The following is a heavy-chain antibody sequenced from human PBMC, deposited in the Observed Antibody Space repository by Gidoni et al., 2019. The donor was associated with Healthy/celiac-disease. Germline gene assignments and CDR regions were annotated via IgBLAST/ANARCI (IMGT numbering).Heavy chain of an antibody. D-gene: IGHD3-3*01. CDR2: IWYDGSNK. J-gene: IGHJ4*02. Sequence: QVQLVESGGGVVQPGRSLRLSCAASGFTFSSYGMHWVRQAPGKGLEWVAVIWYDGSNKYYADSVKGRFTISRDNSKNTLYLQMNSLRAEDTAVYYCARDPSIFGVVQGYFDYWGQGTLVTVSS. CDR3: ARDPSIFGVVQGYFDY. CDR1: GFTFSSYG. V-gene: IGHV3-33*01.